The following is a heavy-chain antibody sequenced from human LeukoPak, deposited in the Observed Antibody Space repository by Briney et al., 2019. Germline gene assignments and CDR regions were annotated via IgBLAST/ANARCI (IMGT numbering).Heavy chain of an antibody. CDR1: GGTFSNYA. D-gene: IGHD6-19*01. CDR2: IIPIFGTA. CDR3: ARCHSSGCREYYFDY. V-gene: IGHV1-69*06. J-gene: IGHJ4*02. Sequence: SVKVSCKASGGTFSNYAISWVRQAPGQGLEWMGGIIPIFGTANYAQKFQGRVTVTADKSTSTAYMELSSLRSEDTAVYYCARCHSSGCREYYFDYWGQGTLVTVSS.